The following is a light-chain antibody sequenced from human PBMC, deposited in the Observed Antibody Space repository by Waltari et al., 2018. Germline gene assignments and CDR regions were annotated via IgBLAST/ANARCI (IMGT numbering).Light chain of an antibody. Sequence: NFMLTQPHSVSESPGKTVTISCTRSSGNIGSNFVHWYQQRPGSVPTLVIYDDDQRSSGVPDRFSGSVDRFSNSASLTISGLKTDDEADYYCQSQDGDFFKVFGGGTKLTVL. J-gene: IGLJ3*02. CDR3: QSQDGDFFKV. CDR1: SGNIGSNF. CDR2: DDD. V-gene: IGLV6-57*03.